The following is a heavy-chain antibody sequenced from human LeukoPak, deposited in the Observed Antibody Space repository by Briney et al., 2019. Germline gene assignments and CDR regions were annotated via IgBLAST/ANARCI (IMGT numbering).Heavy chain of an antibody. CDR3: AKQFRRGYSYGPFDY. Sequence: GGSLRLSCAASGFTFSSYAMSWVRQAPGKGLEWVSAISGSGGSTYYADSVKGRFTISRDNSKNTLYLQMNNLRAEDTAVYYCAKQFRRGYSYGPFDYWGQGTLVTVSS. CDR1: GFTFSSYA. D-gene: IGHD5-18*01. CDR2: ISGSGGST. V-gene: IGHV3-23*01. J-gene: IGHJ4*02.